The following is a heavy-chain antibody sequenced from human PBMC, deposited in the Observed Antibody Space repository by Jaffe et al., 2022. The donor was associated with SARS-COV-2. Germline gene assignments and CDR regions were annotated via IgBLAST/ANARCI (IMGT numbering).Heavy chain of an antibody. J-gene: IGHJ2*01. CDR1: GFTFSSYA. CDR3: ARASRVDTAMVSYWYFDL. D-gene: IGHD5-18*01. CDR2: ISYDGSNK. V-gene: IGHV3-30-3*01. Sequence: QVQLVESGGGVVQPGRSLRLSCAASGFTFSSYAMHWVRQAPGKGLEWVAVISYDGSNKYYADSVKGRFTISRDNSKNTLYLQMNSLRAEDTAVYYCARASRVDTAMVSYWYFDLWGRGTLVTVSS.